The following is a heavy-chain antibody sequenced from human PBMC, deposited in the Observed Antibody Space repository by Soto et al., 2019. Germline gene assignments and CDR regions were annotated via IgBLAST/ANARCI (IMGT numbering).Heavy chain of an antibody. Sequence: QVQLVESGGGVVQPGRSLRLSCAASGFTFSSYGMHWVRQAPGKGLEWVAVISYDGGNKYYADSVKGRFTISRDNSKNSLYLQMNSLRAEDTAVYYCAKDAIGCDYSNYLGGSWFDPWGQGTLVTVSS. J-gene: IGHJ5*02. D-gene: IGHD4-4*01. CDR2: ISYDGGNK. CDR1: GFTFSSYG. CDR3: AKDAIGCDYSNYLGGSWFDP. V-gene: IGHV3-30*18.